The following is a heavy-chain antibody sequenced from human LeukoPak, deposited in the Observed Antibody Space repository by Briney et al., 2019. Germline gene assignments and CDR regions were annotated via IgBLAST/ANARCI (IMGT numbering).Heavy chain of an antibody. V-gene: IGHV4-61*01. CDR3: ARERELWYDAFDI. J-gene: IGHJ3*02. CDR2: IYYSGST. D-gene: IGHD3-16*01. CDR1: GGSINSSSYY. Sequence: PSETLSLTCAVSGGSINSSSYYWGWIRQPPGKGLEWIGYIYYSGSTNYNPSLKSRVTISVDTSKNQFSLKLSSVTAADTAVYYCARERELWYDAFDIWGQGTMVTVSS.